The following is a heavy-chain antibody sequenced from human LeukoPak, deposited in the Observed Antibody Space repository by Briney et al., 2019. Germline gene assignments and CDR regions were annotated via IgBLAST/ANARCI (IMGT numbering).Heavy chain of an antibody. CDR3: ARDYHDSTGYYYF. J-gene: IGHJ4*02. V-gene: IGHV3-48*01. CDR2: ISSSGGTI. D-gene: IGHD3-22*01. Sequence: GGSLRLSCAASGFTFSSYSMNWVRQAPGKGLEWVSYISSSGGTIKYPDSVKGRFTVSRDNAESSLFLQMNSLRAEDTAVYYCARDYHDSTGYYYFWGQGTLVTVSS. CDR1: GFTFSSYS.